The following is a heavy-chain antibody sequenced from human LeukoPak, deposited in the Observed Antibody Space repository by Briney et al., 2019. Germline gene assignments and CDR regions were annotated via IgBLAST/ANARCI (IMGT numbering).Heavy chain of an antibody. V-gene: IGHV1-46*01. D-gene: IGHD3-3*01. CDR2: ISPTGGDT. CDR1: GYTFTNYY. J-gene: IGHJ5*02. Sequence: ASVKVSCKASGYTFTNYYIHWVRQAPGQRLEWMGVISPTGGDTNHAQKFQGRVTMTRDTSTNTVYMELSSLRSEDTAVYYCVGDLEWGNNDWFDPWGQGTLVTVSS. CDR3: VGDLEWGNNDWFDP.